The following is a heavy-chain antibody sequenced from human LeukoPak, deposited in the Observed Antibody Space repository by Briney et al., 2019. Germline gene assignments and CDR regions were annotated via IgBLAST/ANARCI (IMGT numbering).Heavy chain of an antibody. Sequence: GGALRLSCAASGFTFISYSMNWVRQAPGKGLEWVSSISSSSGYIYYADSVKGRFTISRDNAKNSLYLQMNSLRAADTAVYYCARVPSDYWGQGTLVTVSS. CDR3: ARVPSDY. J-gene: IGHJ4*02. CDR1: GFTFISYS. CDR2: ISSSSGYI. V-gene: IGHV3-21*06.